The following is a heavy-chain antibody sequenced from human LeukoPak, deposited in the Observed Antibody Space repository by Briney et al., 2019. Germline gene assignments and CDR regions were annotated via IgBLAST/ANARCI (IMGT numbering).Heavy chain of an antibody. J-gene: IGHJ6*04. V-gene: IGHV3-48*03. CDR3: AELGITMIGGV. CDR2: ISSSGSTI. D-gene: IGHD3-10*02. Sequence: GGSLRLSCAASGFTFSSYEMNWVRQAPGKGLEWVPYISSSGSTIYYADSVKGRFTISRDNAKNSLYLQMNSLRAEDTAVYYCAELGITMIGGVWGKGTTVTISS. CDR1: GFTFSSYE.